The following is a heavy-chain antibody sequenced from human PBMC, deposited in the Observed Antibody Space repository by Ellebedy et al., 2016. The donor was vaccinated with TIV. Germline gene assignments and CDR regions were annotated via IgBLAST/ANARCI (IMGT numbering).Heavy chain of an antibody. J-gene: IGHJ4*02. CDR2: ISHDGSGE. CDR1: GFTFSNYG. D-gene: IGHD3-22*01. CDR3: AKDHSSVYFDN. Sequence: GESLKISCAASGFTFSNYGMHWVRQAPGKGLEWVAVISHDGSGEHLVDSVKGRFTISRDNSKNTLYLQMNSLRPDDTAVYYCAKDHSSVYFDNWGQGTLVTVSS. V-gene: IGHV3-30*18.